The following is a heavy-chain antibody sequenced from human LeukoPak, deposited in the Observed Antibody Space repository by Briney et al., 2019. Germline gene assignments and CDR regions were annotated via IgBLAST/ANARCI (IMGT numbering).Heavy chain of an antibody. CDR3: VRDDYGDYTRRFDP. CDR1: GGSISGSY. D-gene: IGHD4-17*01. V-gene: IGHV4-4*07. J-gene: IGHJ5*02. CDR2: ISYSGSS. Sequence: SETLSLTCNVSGGSISGSYWSWIRQSAGKGLEWIASISYSGSSYHNPSLKSRVTISVDTSKNQVSLQLSSVTAADTAVYYCVRDDYGDYTRRFDPWGQGTLVTVSS.